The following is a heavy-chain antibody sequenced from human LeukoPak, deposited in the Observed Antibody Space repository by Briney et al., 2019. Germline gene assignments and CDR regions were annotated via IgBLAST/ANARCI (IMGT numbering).Heavy chain of an antibody. V-gene: IGHV3-23*01. CDR2: ISDSGGST. D-gene: IGHD4-23*01. J-gene: IGHJ4*02. CDR3: AKGAGGYLDY. CDR1: GFTFSSYG. Sequence: GGSLRLSCAASGFTFSSYGMTWVRQAPGKGLKWVSTISDSGGSTYYADSVKGRFTISRDNSKNTLFLQMNSLRAEDTAVYYCAKGAGGYLDYWGQGSLVTVSS.